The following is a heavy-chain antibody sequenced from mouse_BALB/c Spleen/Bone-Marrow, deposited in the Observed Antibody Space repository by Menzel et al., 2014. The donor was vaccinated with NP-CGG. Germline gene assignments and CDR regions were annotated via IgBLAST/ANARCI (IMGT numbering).Heavy chain of an antibody. V-gene: IGHV1-80*01. CDR2: IYPGDGDT. CDR3: ASRGDYSYAMDY. J-gene: IGHJ4*01. CDR1: GYTFSNYW. D-gene: IGHD1-1*01. Sequence: QVQLQQSGAELVRPGSSVKISCKASGYTFSNYWMNWMKQRPGQGLEWIGQIYPGDGDTNYIGKFMGKATLTADKSSSTAYMQLSSLTSEDSAVYFCASRGDYSYAMDYWGQGTSVTVSS.